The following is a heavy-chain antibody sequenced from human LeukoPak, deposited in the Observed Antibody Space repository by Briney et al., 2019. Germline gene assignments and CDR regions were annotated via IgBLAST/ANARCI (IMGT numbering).Heavy chain of an antibody. J-gene: IGHJ4*02. Sequence: ASVKVSCKASGYTFTSYAMNWVRQAPGQGLEWMGWINPNSGGTNYAQKFQGRVTMTRDTSISTAYMELSRLRSDDTAVYYCARDSHYDRALDYWGQGTLVTVSS. CDR1: GYTFTSYA. V-gene: IGHV1-2*02. CDR2: INPNSGGT. CDR3: ARDSHYDRALDY. D-gene: IGHD3-22*01.